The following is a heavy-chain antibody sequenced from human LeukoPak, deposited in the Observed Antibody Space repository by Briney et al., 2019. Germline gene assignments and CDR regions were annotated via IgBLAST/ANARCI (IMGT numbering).Heavy chain of an antibody. D-gene: IGHD6-19*01. CDR2: ISGSGSST. CDR1: GFTLSTYA. V-gene: IGHV3-23*01. Sequence: GGSLRLSCAASGFTLSTYAMTWVRQVPGKGLEWVSVISGSGSSTYYTDSVKGRFTISRDNSKNTLYLQMNSLRAEDTAVYYCARDPDTHSGWSLPYYFDYWGQGTLVSVSA. CDR3: ARDPDTHSGWSLPYYFDY. J-gene: IGHJ4*02.